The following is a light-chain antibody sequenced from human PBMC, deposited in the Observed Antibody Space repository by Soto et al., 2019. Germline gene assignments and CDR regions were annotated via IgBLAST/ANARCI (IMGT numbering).Light chain of an antibody. J-gene: IGKJ1*01. CDR2: KAS. V-gene: IGKV1-5*03. CDR3: QQYGSSGK. CDR1: QTISSW. Sequence: DIHMTQSPSTLSGSVGDRVTITCRASQTISSWLAWYQQKPGKAPKLLIYKASTLKSGVPSRFSGSGSGKDLNTKLRRLENADFEVYYWQQYGSSGKFGQGTEVDIK.